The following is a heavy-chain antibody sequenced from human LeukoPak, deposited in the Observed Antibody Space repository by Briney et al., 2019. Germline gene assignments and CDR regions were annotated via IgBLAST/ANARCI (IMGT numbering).Heavy chain of an antibody. CDR1: GGSISNSY. V-gene: IGHV4-59*01. Sequence: ETLSLTCAASGGSISNSYWNWIRQPPGKVLEWIGYICYSGSTKYNASLKSRVTISGDTSKNQFSLKLSTVTAADTAVYYCARDAPYCGGDCYQYWGQGTLVTVSS. CDR3: ARDAPYCGGDCYQY. D-gene: IGHD2-21*02. CDR2: ICYSGST. J-gene: IGHJ4*02.